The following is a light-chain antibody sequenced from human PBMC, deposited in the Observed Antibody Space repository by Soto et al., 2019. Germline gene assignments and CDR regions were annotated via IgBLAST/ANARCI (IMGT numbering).Light chain of an antibody. J-gene: IGLJ1*01. CDR3: SSYTSXSTL. CDR2: RNN. Sequence: QSILSQPPSAYGTPVERVTISCSGSSSNIGTNYVYWYQHLPGTAPKLLIYRNNQLTSGVPDRFSGSQSGTSASLKISGLRSEYEADYYGSSYTSXSTLVGTGIKVXV. CDR1: SSNIGTNY. V-gene: IGLV1-47*01.